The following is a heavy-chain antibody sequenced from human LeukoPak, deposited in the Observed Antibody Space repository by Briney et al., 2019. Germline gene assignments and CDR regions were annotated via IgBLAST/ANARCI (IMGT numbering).Heavy chain of an antibody. CDR1: GFTFTDYW. D-gene: IGHD6-13*01. CDR3: ARDGTAAGLYFDL. J-gene: IGHJ4*01. Sequence: GGSLRLSCEVSGFTFTDYWMNWVRQAPGKGPEWVASIRQDGSEKTYVDSVKGRFTISRDNTKTSLSLQLNGMRAEDTAVYYCARDGTAAGLYFDLWGQGTLVTVSS. V-gene: IGHV3-7*01. CDR2: IRQDGSEK.